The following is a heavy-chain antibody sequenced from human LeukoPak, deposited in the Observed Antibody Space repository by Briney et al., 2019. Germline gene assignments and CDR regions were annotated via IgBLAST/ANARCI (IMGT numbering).Heavy chain of an antibody. Sequence: GGSLRLSCAASGFTFSSYVMHWVRQAPGKGLEWVAIISYDGSNEYYADSVKGRFTISRDNSKNTLYLQMNSLRAEDTAVYYCAKDLIGHIVVVVAATAVVDAFDIWGQGTMVTVSS. J-gene: IGHJ3*02. CDR1: GFTFSSYV. V-gene: IGHV3-30*04. CDR3: AKDLIGHIVVVVAATAVVDAFDI. CDR2: ISYDGSNE. D-gene: IGHD2-15*01.